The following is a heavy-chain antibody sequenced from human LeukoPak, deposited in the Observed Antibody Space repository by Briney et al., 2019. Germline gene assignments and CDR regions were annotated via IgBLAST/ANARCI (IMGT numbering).Heavy chain of an antibody. Sequence: GGSLRLSCAASGFTFSNYWMHWVRQAPGKGLEWVSRINSDETSTNYADSVQGRFTISRDNAKNTLYLQMNSLRAEDTAVYYCASRRSTSFDYWGQGTLVTVSS. CDR3: ASRRSTSFDY. J-gene: IGHJ4*02. V-gene: IGHV3-74*01. CDR1: GFTFSNYW. CDR2: INSDETST. D-gene: IGHD5/OR15-5a*01.